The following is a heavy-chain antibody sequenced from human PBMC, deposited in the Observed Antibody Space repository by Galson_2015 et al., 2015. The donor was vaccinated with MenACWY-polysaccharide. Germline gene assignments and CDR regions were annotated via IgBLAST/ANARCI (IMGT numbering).Heavy chain of an antibody. D-gene: IGHD6-19*01. V-gene: IGHV3-23*01. CDR2: ISGSGGST. Sequence: SLRLSCAASGFTFSSYAMSWVRQAPGKGLEWVSVISGSGGSTYYADSVKGRFTISRDNSKNTLYLRMSSLRAEDTAVYYCAKDLVVHTSGWYVDYWCQGTLVTVSS. J-gene: IGHJ4*02. CDR3: AKDLVVHTSGWYVDY. CDR1: GFTFSSYA.